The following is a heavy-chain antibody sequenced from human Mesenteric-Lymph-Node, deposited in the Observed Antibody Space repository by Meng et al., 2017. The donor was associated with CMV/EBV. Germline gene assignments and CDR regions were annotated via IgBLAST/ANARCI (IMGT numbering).Heavy chain of an antibody. Sequence: ASVKVSCKASGYTFTTYGISWVRQATGQGLEWMGWMNPNSGNTGYAQKFQGRVAMTRNTSISTAYMELTSLRSEDTAVYYCARGTRSPDYWGQGTLVTVSS. V-gene: IGHV1-8*02. CDR1: GYTFTTYG. CDR2: MNPNSGNT. J-gene: IGHJ4*02. D-gene: IGHD1-26*01. CDR3: ARGTRSPDY.